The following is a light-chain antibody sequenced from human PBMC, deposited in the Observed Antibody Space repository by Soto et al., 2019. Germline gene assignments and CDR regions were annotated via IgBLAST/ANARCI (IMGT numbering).Light chain of an antibody. Sequence: IGLTQSPGTLSLSPGDRATLSCRASQSISTYLAWYLHTPGRGPRLLIHDTSARATGVPARFSGSGSGTDFILTISSLEPEDFGVYYCQQRSIWPSTFGGGTRVEI. CDR3: QQRSIWPST. J-gene: IGKJ4*01. CDR1: QSISTY. CDR2: DTS. V-gene: IGKV3-11*01.